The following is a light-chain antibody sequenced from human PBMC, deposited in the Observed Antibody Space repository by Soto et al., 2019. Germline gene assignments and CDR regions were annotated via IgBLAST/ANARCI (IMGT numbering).Light chain of an antibody. Sequence: QSALTQPASVSGSPGQSITISCTATSSDVGGYNYVSWYQQYPGKAPKVMIYDVSHRPSGVSNRFSGSKSGNTASLTISGLQAEDEADYYCSSYTSSSTRVFGTGTKVTVL. CDR3: SSYTSSSTRV. V-gene: IGLV2-14*01. J-gene: IGLJ1*01. CDR1: SSDVGGYNY. CDR2: DVS.